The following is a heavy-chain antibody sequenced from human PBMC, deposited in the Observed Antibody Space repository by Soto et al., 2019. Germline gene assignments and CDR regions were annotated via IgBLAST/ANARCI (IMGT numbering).Heavy chain of an antibody. CDR2: ISSSSSTI. CDR1: GLTFSSYS. J-gene: IGHJ5*02. Sequence: GGSLRLSCAASGLTFSSYSMNWVRQAPGKGLEWVSYISSSSSTIYYADSVKGRFTISRDNAKNSLYLQMNSLRAEDTAVYYCARHPERIAEIGWFDGWGQGTLVTVYS. D-gene: IGHD6-13*01. CDR3: ARHPERIAEIGWFDG. V-gene: IGHV3-48*01.